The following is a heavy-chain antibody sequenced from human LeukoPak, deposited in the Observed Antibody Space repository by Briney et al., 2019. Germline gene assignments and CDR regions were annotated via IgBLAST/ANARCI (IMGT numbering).Heavy chain of an antibody. CDR2: INHSGST. CDR1: GGSFSVYY. Sequence: PSETLSLTCAVYGGSFSVYYWSWIRQPPGKGLEWIGEINHSGSTNYNPSLKSRVTISVDTSKNQFSLKLSSVTAADTAVYYCARVVMGSVVAANFDYWGQGTLVTVSS. J-gene: IGHJ4*02. CDR3: ARVVMGSVVAANFDY. D-gene: IGHD2-15*01. V-gene: IGHV4-34*01.